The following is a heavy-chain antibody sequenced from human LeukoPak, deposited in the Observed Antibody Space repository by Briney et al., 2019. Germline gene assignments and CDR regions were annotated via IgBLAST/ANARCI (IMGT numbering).Heavy chain of an antibody. CDR1: GWSFKDYY. CDR3: ARGQVPAARGYNWFDP. V-gene: IGHV4-34*01. D-gene: IGHD2-2*01. J-gene: IGHJ5*02. Sequence: SETLSLTCAVYGWSFKDYYWNWIRQPPGKGLEWIGEINARGDTNYNPSLKSRVTISVDTSKKQFSLRLTSMIAADTALYYCARGQVPAARGYNWFDPWGQGTLVTVSS. CDR2: INARGDT.